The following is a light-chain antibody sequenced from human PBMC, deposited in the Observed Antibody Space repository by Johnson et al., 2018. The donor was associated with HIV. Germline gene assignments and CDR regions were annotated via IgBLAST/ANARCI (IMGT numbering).Light chain of an antibody. V-gene: IGLV1-51*01. J-gene: IGLJ1*01. CDR2: DNN. CDR1: SSNIGNNY. Sequence: QSVLTQPPSVSAAPGQKVTISCSGSSSNIGNNYVSWYQQLPGTAPKLLIYDNNKRPSGIPDRFSASKSGTSATLGIPGLQPGDEADYYCATWDSSLSGGVFGTGTKVTVL. CDR3: ATWDSSLSGGV.